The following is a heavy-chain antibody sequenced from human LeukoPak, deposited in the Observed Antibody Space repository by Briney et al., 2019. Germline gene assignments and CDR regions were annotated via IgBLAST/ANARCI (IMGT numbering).Heavy chain of an antibody. Sequence: PGGSLRLSCAASGFTFSSYGMHWVRQAPGKGLEWVAVISYDGSNKYYADSVKGRFTISRDTSKNTLYLQMNSLRAEDTAVYYCARGLNIAVPGGYWGQGTLVTVSS. J-gene: IGHJ4*02. CDR3: ARGLNIAVPGGY. V-gene: IGHV3-30*03. CDR2: ISYDGSNK. D-gene: IGHD6-19*01. CDR1: GFTFSSYG.